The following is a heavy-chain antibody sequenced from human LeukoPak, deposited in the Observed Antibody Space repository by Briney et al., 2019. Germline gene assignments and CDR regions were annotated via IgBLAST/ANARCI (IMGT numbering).Heavy chain of an antibody. V-gene: IGHV3-7*01. CDR1: GFTFDDYW. J-gene: IGHJ4*02. CDR2: INQDGSEK. Sequence: GGSLRLSCGASGFTFDDYWMSWVRQAPGQGLEWVANINQDGSEKYYLDSAKGRFTISRDNARNSLYLQVNSLRAEDTAVYYCVRERYHGSGAPKFDYWGQGTLVTVSS. D-gene: IGHD3-10*01. CDR3: VRERYHGSGAPKFDY.